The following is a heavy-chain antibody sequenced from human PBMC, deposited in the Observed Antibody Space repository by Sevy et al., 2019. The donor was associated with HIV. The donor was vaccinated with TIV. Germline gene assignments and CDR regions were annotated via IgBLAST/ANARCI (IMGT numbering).Heavy chain of an antibody. V-gene: IGHV3-53*01. D-gene: IGHD6-13*01. CDR2: IYSDDST. CDR3: ATGIAAAGHSFDY. Sequence: GGSLRLSCAASGFTFSSNYMSWVRQAPGKGLEWVSVIYSDDSTYYADSVKGRFTISRDNSKNTLYLQMNSLRAEDTAVYYCATGIAAAGHSFDYWGQGTLVTVSS. CDR1: GFTFSSNY. J-gene: IGHJ4*02.